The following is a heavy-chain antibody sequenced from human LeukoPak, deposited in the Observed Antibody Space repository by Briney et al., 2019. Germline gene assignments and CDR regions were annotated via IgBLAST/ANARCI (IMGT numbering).Heavy chain of an antibody. Sequence: PGGSLRLSCAASGFTFSSYGMSWVRQAPGKGLEWVSAISGSGGSTYYADSVKGRFTISRDNSKNTLYLQVNSLRAEDTAVYYCANQRQYYYDSSGYLNWGQGTLVTVSS. CDR1: GFTFSSYG. CDR3: ANQRQYYYDSSGYLN. D-gene: IGHD3-22*01. J-gene: IGHJ4*02. V-gene: IGHV3-23*01. CDR2: ISGSGGST.